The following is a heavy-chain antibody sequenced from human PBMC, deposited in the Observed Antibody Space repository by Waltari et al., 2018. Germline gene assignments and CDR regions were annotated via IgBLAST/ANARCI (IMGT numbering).Heavy chain of an antibody. V-gene: IGHV3-23*01. CDR2: ISGSGGST. CDR3: AKAQLAVAGLYYFDY. Sequence: AASGFTFSSYAMSWVRQAPGKGLEWVSAISGSGGSTYYADSVKGRFTISRDNSKNTLYLQMNSLRAEDTAVYYCAKAQLAVAGLYYFDYWGQGTLVTVSS. D-gene: IGHD6-19*01. CDR1: GFTFSSYA. J-gene: IGHJ4*02.